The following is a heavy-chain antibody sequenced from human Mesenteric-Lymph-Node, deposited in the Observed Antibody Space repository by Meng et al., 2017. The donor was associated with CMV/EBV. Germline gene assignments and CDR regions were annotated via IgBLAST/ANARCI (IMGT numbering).Heavy chain of an antibody. J-gene: IGHJ6*02. CDR1: GFRFERFA. CDR3: AKDLVAIGSHLKYYYGVDV. V-gene: IGHV3-23*03. D-gene: IGHD5-12*01. CDR2: IFSGSSST. Sequence: GESLKISCAASGFRFERFAINLVRQAPGKGLEWVSVIFSGSSSTDCADSVKGRFTISRDNSKNTLYLQMNSLRAEDTAVYYCAKDLVAIGSHLKYYYGVDVWGQGTTVTVSS.